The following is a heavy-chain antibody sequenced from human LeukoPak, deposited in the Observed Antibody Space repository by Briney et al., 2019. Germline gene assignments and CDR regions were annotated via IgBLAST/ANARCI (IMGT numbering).Heavy chain of an antibody. CDR3: AIDSSGWYRPNY. J-gene: IGHJ4*02. D-gene: IGHD6-19*01. CDR1: GYTFTSYG. Sequence: ASVKVSCKASGYTFTSYGISWVRQAPGQGLEWMGWISAYNGNTNYAQKLQGRVTMTTNTSTSTAYMELRSLITEDTAVYYCAIDSSGWYRPNYWGQGTLVTVSS. V-gene: IGHV1-18*01. CDR2: ISAYNGNT.